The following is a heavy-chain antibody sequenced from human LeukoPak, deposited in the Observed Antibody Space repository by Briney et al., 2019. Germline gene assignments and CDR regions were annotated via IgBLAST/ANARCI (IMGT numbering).Heavy chain of an antibody. J-gene: IGHJ2*01. CDR2: FYNSGST. CDR1: GGSISNYY. CDR3: ARDQKDIVVVPATQGFDL. Sequence: SETLSLTCTVSGGSISNYYWSWIRQPAGKGLEWIGRFYNSGSTNCNPSLKSRVTISVDRSKNQFSLKLSSVTAADTAVYYCARDQKDIVVVPATQGFDLWGRGTLVTVSS. V-gene: IGHV4-4*07. D-gene: IGHD2-2*01.